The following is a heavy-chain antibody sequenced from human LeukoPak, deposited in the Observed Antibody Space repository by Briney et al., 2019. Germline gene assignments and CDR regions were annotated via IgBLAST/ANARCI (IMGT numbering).Heavy chain of an antibody. Sequence: ASVKVSCKASGGTFSSYAISWVRQAPGQGLEWMGWISAYNGNTNYAQKLQGRVTMTTDTSTSTAYMELRSLRSDDTAVYYCARGWQWLVPLDYWGQGSLVTVSS. CDR1: GGTFSSYA. V-gene: IGHV1-18*01. D-gene: IGHD6-19*01. CDR2: ISAYNGNT. J-gene: IGHJ4*02. CDR3: ARGWQWLVPLDY.